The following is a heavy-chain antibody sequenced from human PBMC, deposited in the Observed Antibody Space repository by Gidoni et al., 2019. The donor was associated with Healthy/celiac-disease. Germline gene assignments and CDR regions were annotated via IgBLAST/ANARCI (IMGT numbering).Heavy chain of an antibody. Sequence: GWVRQMPGKGLEWMGIIYPGDSDTRYSPSFQGQVTISADKSISTAYLQWSSLKASDTAMYYCARFAIFGVVIIEPYFDYWGQGTLVTVSS. J-gene: IGHJ4*02. CDR3: ARFAIFGVVIIEPYFDY. D-gene: IGHD3-3*01. V-gene: IGHV5-51*01. CDR2: IYPGDSDT.